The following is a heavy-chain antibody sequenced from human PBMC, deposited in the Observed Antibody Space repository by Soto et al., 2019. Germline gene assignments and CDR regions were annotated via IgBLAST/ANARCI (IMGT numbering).Heavy chain of an antibody. CDR2: IFTNGGS. CDR3: VRDQGIPVTA. Sequence: EVQLVESGGGLVQPGGSLRLSCVASGFTVSSEYMSWVRQAAGKGLEWLSVIFTNGGSYYSDSVKGRFTISRDNSKNTLYLQMNSLRAEDTAVYYCVRDQGIPVTAWGQGTLVTVSS. D-gene: IGHD6-19*01. V-gene: IGHV3-66*01. J-gene: IGHJ5*02. CDR1: GFTVSSEY.